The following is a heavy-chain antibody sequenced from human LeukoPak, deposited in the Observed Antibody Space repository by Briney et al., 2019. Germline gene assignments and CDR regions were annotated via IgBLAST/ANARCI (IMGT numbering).Heavy chain of an antibody. V-gene: IGHV3-23*01. CDR3: AKDYGDYGSFDY. D-gene: IGHD4-17*01. Sequence: GGSLRLSCAASGFTFSSYAMSWVRQAPGKGLEWVSAISGSGGSTYYADSVKGRFTISRDNSRNTLYLQMNSLRAEDTAVYYCAKDYGDYGSFDYWGQGTLVTVSS. CDR2: ISGSGGST. CDR1: GFTFSSYA. J-gene: IGHJ4*02.